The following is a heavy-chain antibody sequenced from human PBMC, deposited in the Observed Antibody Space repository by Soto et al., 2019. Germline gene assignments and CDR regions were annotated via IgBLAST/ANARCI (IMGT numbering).Heavy chain of an antibody. D-gene: IGHD6-19*01. CDR3: AMGGRQWLVASDFNY. V-gene: IGHV3-30*03. CDR1: GFTFSDYA. CDR2: VSHDGRNT. J-gene: IGHJ4*02. Sequence: VQLVESGGGVVQPGRSLRLSCAASGFTFSDYAMHWVRQAPGKGLEWVAVVSHDGRNTHYADSVKGRFTISRDSSKNTVSLGMASLRAEDTAVDSCAMGGRQWLVASDFNYWGQGALVTVSS.